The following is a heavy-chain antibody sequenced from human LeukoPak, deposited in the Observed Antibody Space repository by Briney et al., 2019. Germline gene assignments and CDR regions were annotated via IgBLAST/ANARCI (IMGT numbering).Heavy chain of an antibody. Sequence: GGSLRLSCAASGFTFSSYAVSWVRQAPGKGLEWVSAISGSGGSTYYADSVKGRFTISRDNSKNTLYLQMNSLRAEDTAVYYCAKEGDSYGYGENNWFDPWGQGTLVTVSS. D-gene: IGHD5-18*01. J-gene: IGHJ5*02. V-gene: IGHV3-23*01. CDR3: AKEGDSYGYGENNWFDP. CDR1: GFTFSSYA. CDR2: ISGSGGST.